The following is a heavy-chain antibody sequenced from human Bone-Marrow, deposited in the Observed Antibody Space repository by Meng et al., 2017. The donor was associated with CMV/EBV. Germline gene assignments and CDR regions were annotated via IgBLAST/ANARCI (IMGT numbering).Heavy chain of an antibody. J-gene: IGHJ6*02. CDR3: ATGTSWSSRGYNPSYYYYYGMDV. CDR2: FDPEDGET. V-gene: IGHV1-24*01. CDR1: GYTLTELS. D-gene: IGHD5-24*01. Sequence: ASVKVSCKVSGYTLTELSMHWVRQAPGKGLEWMGGFDPEDGETIYAQKFQGRVTMTEDTSTVTAYMELSSLRSEDTAVYYCATGTSWSSRGYNPSYYYYYGMDVWGQGTTVTVSS.